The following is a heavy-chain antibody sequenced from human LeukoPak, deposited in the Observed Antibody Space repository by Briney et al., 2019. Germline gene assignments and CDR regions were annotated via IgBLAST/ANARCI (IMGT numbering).Heavy chain of an antibody. D-gene: IGHD3-22*01. CDR3: AKRKDPYYYDSSGYFFDY. J-gene: IGHJ4*02. CDR1: GSTFSSYA. V-gene: IGHV3-23*01. Sequence: GGSLRLSCAASGSTFSSYAMSWVRQAPGKGLEWVSAISGSGGSTYHADSVKGRFTISRDNSKNTLYLQMNSLRAEDTAVYYCAKRKDPYYYDSSGYFFDYWGQGTLVTVSS. CDR2: ISGSGGST.